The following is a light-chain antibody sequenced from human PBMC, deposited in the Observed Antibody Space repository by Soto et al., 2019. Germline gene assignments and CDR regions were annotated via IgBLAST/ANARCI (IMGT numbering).Light chain of an antibody. CDR2: AAS. V-gene: IGKV1-39*01. CDR3: QQSYSTPT. Sequence: DIQMTQSPSSLSASVGDRVTITCRASQSISSYLNWYQQKPGKAPKLLIYAASSLQSGVPSRFSGSGSGTDFPLTISSLQPEYFATYYCQQSYSTPTFGQGTKLEIK. CDR1: QSISSY. J-gene: IGKJ2*01.